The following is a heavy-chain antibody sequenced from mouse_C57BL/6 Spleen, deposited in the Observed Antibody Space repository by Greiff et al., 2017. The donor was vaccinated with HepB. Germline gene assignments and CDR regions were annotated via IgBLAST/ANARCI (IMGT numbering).Heavy chain of an antibody. CDR3: ARSGYGYDRGHYFDY. J-gene: IGHJ2*01. CDR1: GYAFSSSW. V-gene: IGHV1-82*01. D-gene: IGHD2-2*01. Sequence: QVQLQQSGPELVKPGASVKISCKASGYAFSSSWMNWVKQRPGKGLEWIGRIYPGDGDTNYNGKFKGKATLTADKSSSTAYMQLSSLTSEDSAVYFCARSGYGYDRGHYFDYWGQGTTLTVSS. CDR2: IYPGDGDT.